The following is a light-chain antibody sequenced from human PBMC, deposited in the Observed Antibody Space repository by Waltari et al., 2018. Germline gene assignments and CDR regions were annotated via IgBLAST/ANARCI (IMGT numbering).Light chain of an antibody. V-gene: IGLV2-14*01. Sequence: QSALTQPASVSGSPGQSITISCTGTSSDGGGYNYVSWYQQHPGKAPKLMIYEVSKRPSGGSNRFSGSKAGNTASLTISGLQAEDEADYYCSSYTSSSTWVFGGGTKLTVL. J-gene: IGLJ3*02. CDR1: SSDGGGYNY. CDR2: EVS. CDR3: SSYTSSSTWV.